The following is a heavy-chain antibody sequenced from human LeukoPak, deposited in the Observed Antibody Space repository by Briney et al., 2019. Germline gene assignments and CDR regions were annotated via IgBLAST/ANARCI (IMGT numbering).Heavy chain of an antibody. D-gene: IGHD2-15*01. V-gene: IGHV3-23*01. CDR2: ISGSGGST. CDR3: AKDALAYCSGGSCYRHY. CDR1: GFTFSSYA. Sequence: GGSLRLSCAASGFTFSSYAMRWVRQAPGKGLEWVSAISGSGGSTYYADSVKGRFTISRDNSKNTLYLQMNSLRAEDTAVYYCAKDALAYCSGGSCYRHYWGQGTLVTVSS. J-gene: IGHJ4*02.